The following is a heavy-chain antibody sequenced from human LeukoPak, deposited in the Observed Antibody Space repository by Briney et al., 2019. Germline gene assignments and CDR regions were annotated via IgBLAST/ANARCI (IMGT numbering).Heavy chain of an antibody. CDR3: ARVGQQWLVQKGWFDP. J-gene: IGHJ5*02. D-gene: IGHD6-19*01. V-gene: IGHV1-18*01. CDR2: ISAYNGNT. Sequence: ASVKVSCKASGYTFTSYGISWVRQAPGQGLEWMGWISAYNGNTNYAQKLQGRVTMTTDTSTSTAYMELRSLRSDDTAVDYRARVGQQWLVQKGWFDPWGQGTLVTVSS. CDR1: GYTFTSYG.